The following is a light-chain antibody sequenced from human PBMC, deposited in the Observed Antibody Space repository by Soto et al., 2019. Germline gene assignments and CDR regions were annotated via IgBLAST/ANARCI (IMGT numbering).Light chain of an antibody. J-gene: IGLJ2*01. CDR3: ATWDDSLNGL. CDR2: SNN. V-gene: IGLV1-44*01. Sequence: QPVLTQPPSASGTPGQRVTISCSGSSSNIGSNTVNWYQQLPGTAPKLLMYSNNQRPSGVPDRFSGSKSGTSASLAISGLQSEDEADYYCATWDDSLNGLFGGGTKLTVL. CDR1: SSNIGSNT.